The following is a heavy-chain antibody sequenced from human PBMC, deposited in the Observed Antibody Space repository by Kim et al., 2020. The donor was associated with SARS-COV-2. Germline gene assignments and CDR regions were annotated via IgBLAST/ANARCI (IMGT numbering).Heavy chain of an antibody. D-gene: IGHD3-10*01. CDR1: GYTFTSYG. CDR2: ISAYNGNT. Sequence: ASVKVSCKASGYTFTSYGISWVRQAPGQGLEWMGWISAYNGNTNYAQKLQGRVTMTTDTSTSTAYMELRSLRSDDTAVYYCARFVGSGSYYLIYYYYGMDVWGQGTTVTVSS. V-gene: IGHV1-18*01. CDR3: ARFVGSGSYYLIYYYYGMDV. J-gene: IGHJ6*02.